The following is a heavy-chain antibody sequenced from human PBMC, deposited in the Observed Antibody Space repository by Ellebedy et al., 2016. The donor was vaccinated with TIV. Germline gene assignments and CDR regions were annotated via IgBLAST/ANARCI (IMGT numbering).Heavy chain of an antibody. CDR3: AFPTPGYSSGWTY. J-gene: IGHJ4*02. V-gene: IGHV3-7*03. Sequence: PGGSLRLSCATSGFTFSTYWMAWVRQAPGKGLEWVANIKEDGSQTYYVGSVKGRFTISRDNAKNSLYLQINSLRADDTAVYYCAFPTPGYSSGWTYWGQGTLVTVSS. D-gene: IGHD6-19*01. CDR2: IKEDGSQT. CDR1: GFTFSTYW.